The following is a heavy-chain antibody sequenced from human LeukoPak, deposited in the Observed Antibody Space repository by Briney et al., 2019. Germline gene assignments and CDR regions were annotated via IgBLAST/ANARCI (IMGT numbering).Heavy chain of an antibody. CDR2: TVGSGPDT. D-gene: IGHD1-1*01. Sequence: GGSLRLSCAASGFTFTNYAMSWVRQTPGKGLEWVSATVGSGPDTYHADSVKGRFTISRDNAKNSLYLQMNSLRAEDTAVYYCARTRSTNKYIDYWGQGTLVTVSS. CDR1: GFTFTNYA. V-gene: IGHV3-23*01. CDR3: ARTRSTNKYIDY. J-gene: IGHJ4*02.